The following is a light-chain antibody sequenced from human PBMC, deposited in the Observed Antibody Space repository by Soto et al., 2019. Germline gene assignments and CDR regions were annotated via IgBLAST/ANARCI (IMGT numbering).Light chain of an antibody. J-gene: IGLJ2*01. CDR2: EVS. V-gene: IGLV2-8*01. CDR3: SSYAGTNNLV. CDR1: SSDVGGYRY. Sequence: QSALTQPPSASGSPGQSVTIYCTGSSSDVGGYRYVSWYQQHPGKAPKLLIFEVSERPSGVPDRFSGSKSGNTASLTVSGLQADDEADYYCSSYAGTNNLVFGGGTKVTVL.